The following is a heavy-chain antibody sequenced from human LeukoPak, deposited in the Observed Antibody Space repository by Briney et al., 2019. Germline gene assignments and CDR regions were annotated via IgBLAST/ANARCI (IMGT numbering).Heavy chain of an antibody. CDR1: GFTFSSYA. D-gene: IGHD3-10*01. Sequence: GGSLRLSCAASGFTFSSYAMSWVRQAPGKGLEWVSAISGSGGSTYYADSVKGRFTISRDNSKNTLYLQMNSLRAEDTAVYYCAFSTYFYGSGSYYRGDYFDYWGQGTLVTVSS. CDR2: ISGSGGST. V-gene: IGHV3-23*01. J-gene: IGHJ4*02. CDR3: AFSTYFYGSGSYYRGDYFDY.